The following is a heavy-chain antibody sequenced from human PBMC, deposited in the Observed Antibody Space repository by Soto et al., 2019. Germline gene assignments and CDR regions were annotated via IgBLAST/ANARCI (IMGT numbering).Heavy chain of an antibody. Sequence: QVQLVQSGAEVKKPGSSVKVSCKASGGTFSNYAISWVRQAPGQGLEWMGGIIPIFGTANYAQKFQGRVTITADKSTSTAYMELSSLRSEDTAVYYCAHYSSSSGYYYYYGMDVWGQGTTVTVSS. CDR1: GGTFSNYA. J-gene: IGHJ6*02. CDR2: IIPIFGTA. D-gene: IGHD6-6*01. V-gene: IGHV1-69*06. CDR3: AHYSSSSGYYYYYGMDV.